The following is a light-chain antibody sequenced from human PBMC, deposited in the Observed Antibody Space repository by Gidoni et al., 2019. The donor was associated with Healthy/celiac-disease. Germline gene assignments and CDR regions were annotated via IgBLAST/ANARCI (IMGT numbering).Light chain of an antibody. CDR3: QQYNNWPPTWT. CDR1: QSVSSN. CDR2: GAS. J-gene: IGKJ1*01. Sequence: EIVMTQSPATLSVSPGERATLSCRASQSVSSNLAWYQQKPGQAPRLLIYGASTRATGIPARCSGSGSGTEFTLTISSLQSEDVAVYYCQQYNNWPPTWTFGQGTKVEIE. V-gene: IGKV3-15*01.